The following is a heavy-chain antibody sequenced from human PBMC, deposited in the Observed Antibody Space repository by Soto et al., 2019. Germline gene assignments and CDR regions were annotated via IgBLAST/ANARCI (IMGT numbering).Heavy chain of an antibody. D-gene: IGHD6-13*01. CDR2: ISYDGSNK. Sequence: QVQLVESGGGVDQPGRSLRLSCAASGFTFSSYGMNWVRQAPGKGLGWVAVISYDGSNKYYADSVKGRFTISRDNFKSTLCLQMNSLRAEDTAVYYCAKAVRPRRSSWYSNYFDYWGQGTLVTVSS. CDR1: GFTFSSYG. J-gene: IGHJ4*02. CDR3: AKAVRPRRSSWYSNYFDY. V-gene: IGHV3-30*18.